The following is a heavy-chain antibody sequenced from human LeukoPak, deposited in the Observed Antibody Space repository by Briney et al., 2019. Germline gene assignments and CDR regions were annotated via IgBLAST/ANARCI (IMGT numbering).Heavy chain of an antibody. CDR2: IYYSGST. J-gene: IGHJ5*02. Sequence: TTSETLSPVYTVSGDPISNYCWSWIRQPPGKGLEWIGYIYYSGSTNFNPSLKSRVTMSVDTSKNQFSLKLTSVTAADTAVYYCARETKLCDWFDPWGQRSRSTVSS. CDR1: GDPISNYC. V-gene: IGHV4-59*01. CDR3: ARETKLCDWFDP. D-gene: IGHD3-10*02.